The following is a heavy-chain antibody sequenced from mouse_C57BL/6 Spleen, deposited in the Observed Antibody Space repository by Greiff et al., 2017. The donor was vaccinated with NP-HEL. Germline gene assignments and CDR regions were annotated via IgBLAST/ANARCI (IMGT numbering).Heavy chain of an antibody. CDR1: GFNIKNTY. CDR3: ARSITTVVGGGYYAMDY. D-gene: IGHD1-1*01. J-gene: IGHJ4*01. CDR2: IDPANGNT. V-gene: IGHV14-3*01. Sequence: EVQLQQSVAELVRPGASVKLSCTASGFNIKNTYMHWVKQRPEQGLEWIGRIDPANGNTKYAPKFQGKATITADTSSNTAYLQLSSLTSEDTAIYYCARSITTVVGGGYYAMDYWGQGTSVTVSS.